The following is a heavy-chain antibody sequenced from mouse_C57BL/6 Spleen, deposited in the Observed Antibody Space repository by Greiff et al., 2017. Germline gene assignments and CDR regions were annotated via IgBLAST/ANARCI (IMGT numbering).Heavy chain of an antibody. CDR2: IYPENGDT. CDR1: GFNIKDDY. J-gene: IGHJ2*01. Sequence: EVKLVESGAELVRPGASVKFSCTASGFNIKDDYMHWVKQRPEQGLEWIGWIYPENGDTEYASKFQGKATITADTSSNTAYLQLSSLTSEDTAVCYCTSYDYDDYWGQGTTLTVSS. V-gene: IGHV14-4*01. CDR3: TSYDYDDY. D-gene: IGHD2-4*01.